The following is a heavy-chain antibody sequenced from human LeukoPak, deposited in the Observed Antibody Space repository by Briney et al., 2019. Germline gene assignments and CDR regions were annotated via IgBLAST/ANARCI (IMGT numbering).Heavy chain of an antibody. Sequence: NPGGSLRLSCAASGFPFSSYSMNWVRQAPGKGLEWVSSIISSDSYIYYADSVKGRFTISRDNAKNSLSLQMNSLRAEDTAVYYCARDFGGYCSSGNCYLGYLEYWGQGTLVTVSS. CDR3: ARDFGGYCSSGNCYLGYLEY. J-gene: IGHJ4*02. D-gene: IGHD2-2*01. V-gene: IGHV3-21*03. CDR1: GFPFSSYS. CDR2: IISSDSYI.